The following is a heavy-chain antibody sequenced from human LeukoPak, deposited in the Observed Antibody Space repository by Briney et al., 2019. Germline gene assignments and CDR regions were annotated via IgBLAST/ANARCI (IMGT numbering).Heavy chain of an antibody. CDR2: ISGSGGAT. V-gene: IGHV3-23*01. CDR3: ANGIAADGGPNYLRY. J-gene: IGHJ4*02. CDR1: GFTFSSYA. D-gene: IGHD6-13*01. Sequence: PGGSLRLSCAASGFTFSSYAMSWVRQAPRKGLDWVSSISGSGGATYYADSVKGRFTVSRDVSNNTLYLQMNSLRAEDTAVYYCANGIAADGGPNYLRYWGQGTLVTVSS.